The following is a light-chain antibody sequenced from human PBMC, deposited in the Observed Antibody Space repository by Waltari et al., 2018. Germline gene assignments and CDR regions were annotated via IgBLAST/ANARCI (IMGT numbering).Light chain of an antibody. CDR1: QSIDTF. J-gene: IGKJ2*01. CDR2: TAS. Sequence: DIQMTQSPSSLSASVGGRVAITCRASQSIDTFLNWYQQRPGKAPKVLIYTASTLGSGVPSRVSGSGSGTNFTLIIDSLQPEEFATYYCQQSFTTPTFGQGTKLEIK. CDR3: QQSFTTPT. V-gene: IGKV1-39*01.